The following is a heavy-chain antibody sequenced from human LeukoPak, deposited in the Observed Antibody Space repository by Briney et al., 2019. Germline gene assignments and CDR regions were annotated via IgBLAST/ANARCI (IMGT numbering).Heavy chain of an antibody. D-gene: IGHD6-13*01. J-gene: IGHJ3*02. CDR2: IYHSGST. Sequence: PSQTLSLTCTVSGGSISSGGYYWSWIRQPPGKGLEWIGYIYHSGSTYYNPSLKSRVTISVDRSKNQFSLKLSSVTAADTAVYYCARDVGQQLEYAFDIWGQGTMVTVSS. CDR3: ARDVGQQLEYAFDI. CDR1: GGSISSGGYY. V-gene: IGHV4-30-2*01.